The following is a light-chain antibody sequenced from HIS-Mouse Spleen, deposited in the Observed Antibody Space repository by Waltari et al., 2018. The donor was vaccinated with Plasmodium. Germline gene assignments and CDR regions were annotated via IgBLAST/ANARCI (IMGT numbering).Light chain of an antibody. V-gene: IGLV2-23*01. CDR1: SSAVGSYNL. J-gene: IGLJ3*02. CDR3: CSYAGSSTWV. Sequence: QSALTQPASVSGSPGQSITISCTGTSSAVGSYNLVSWYQQHPGKAPKLMIYEGSKRASGVANRFSGSKSGKTASLTISGLQAEDEADYYCCSYAGSSTWVFGGGTKLTVL. CDR2: EGS.